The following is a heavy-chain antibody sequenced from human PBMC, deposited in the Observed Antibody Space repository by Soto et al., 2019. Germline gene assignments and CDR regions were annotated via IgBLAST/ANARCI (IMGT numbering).Heavy chain of an antibody. D-gene: IGHD3-3*01. CDR3: ARHYDMWSGYLSPVDY. CDR2: IDTSSTKI. CDR1: GYTFSDYY. Sequence: QVQLVESGGDLVKRGGSLRLSCAASGYTFSDYYTSWIRQAPGKGLEWISYIDTSSTKIYYADSVKGRFTISRDNAKNSLYLEMNSLRDEDTAVYYCARHYDMWSGYLSPVDYWGQGTLVTVSS. V-gene: IGHV3-11*01. J-gene: IGHJ4*02.